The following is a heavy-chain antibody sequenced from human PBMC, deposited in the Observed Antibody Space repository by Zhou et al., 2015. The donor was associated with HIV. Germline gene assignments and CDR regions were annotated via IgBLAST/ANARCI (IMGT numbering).Heavy chain of an antibody. CDR3: ARFLPRSGSGTTIGNYFDY. V-gene: IGHV1-69*01. Sequence: QVQLVQSGAEVKKPGSSVKVSCKASGGTFSSYAISWVRQAPGQGLEWMGGIIPIFGTANYAQKFQGRVTITADESTSTAYMELSSLRSEDTAVYYCARFLPRSGSGTTIGNYFDYWGQGTLVTVSS. CDR2: IIPIFGTA. J-gene: IGHJ4*02. D-gene: IGHD3-10*01. CDR1: GGTFSSYA.